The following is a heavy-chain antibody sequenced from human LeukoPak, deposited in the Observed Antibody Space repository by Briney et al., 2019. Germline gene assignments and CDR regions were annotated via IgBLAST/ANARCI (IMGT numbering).Heavy chain of an antibody. V-gene: IGHV3-23*01. CDR2: ISGSGGST. CDR1: GFTFSSYA. CDR3: AKDVAFGGVIPNHDAFDI. J-gene: IGHJ3*02. D-gene: IGHD3-16*01. Sequence: GGSLKLSCAASGFTFSSYAMSWVRQAPGKGLEWVSAISGSGGSTYYADSVKGRFTISRDNSKNTLNLQMNSLRAEDTAVYYCAKDVAFGGVIPNHDAFDIWGQGTMVTVSS.